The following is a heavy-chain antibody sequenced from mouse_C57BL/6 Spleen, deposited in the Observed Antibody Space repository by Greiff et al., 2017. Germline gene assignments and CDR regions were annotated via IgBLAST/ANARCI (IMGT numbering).Heavy chain of an antibody. Sequence: EVQLQQSGGDLVKPGGSLKLSCAASGFTFSSYGMSWVRQTPDKRLEWVATISSGGSYTYYPDSVKGRFTISRDNAKNTLYLQMSSLKSEDTAMYYCARRGYSNSGCFDYWGQGTTLTVSS. CDR2: ISSGGSYT. CDR3: ARRGYSNSGCFDY. J-gene: IGHJ2*01. CDR1: GFTFSSYG. V-gene: IGHV5-6*01. D-gene: IGHD2-5*01.